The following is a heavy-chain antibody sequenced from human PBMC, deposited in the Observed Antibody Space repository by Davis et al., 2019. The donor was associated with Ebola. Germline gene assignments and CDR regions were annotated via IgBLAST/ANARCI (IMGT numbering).Heavy chain of an antibody. Sequence: AASVKVSCKASAYTFTSYSMHWVRQAPGQRPAWMGWINAGNGNTKYSTKFQGRVTITRDTSASTAYMERSSMRSEETAVYYCARGSSKAYYYYGMDVWGQGATVTVSS. CDR2: INAGNGNT. J-gene: IGHJ6*02. V-gene: IGHV1-3*01. CDR3: ARGSSKAYYYYGMDV. CDR1: AYTFTSYS. D-gene: IGHD6-6*01.